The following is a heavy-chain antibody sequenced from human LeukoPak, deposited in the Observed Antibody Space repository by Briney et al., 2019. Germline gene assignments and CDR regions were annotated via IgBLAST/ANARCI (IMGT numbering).Heavy chain of an antibody. J-gene: IGHJ4*02. D-gene: IGHD2/OR15-2a*01. Sequence: PGGSLRLSCAASEFSVGSNYMTWVRQAPGKGLEWLAFIRYDGSNTYYADSVKGRFTVSRDDSKNTLYLQMNSLRGDDTAVYYCAKDGTSYYYIYYWGQGTLVTVSS. CDR2: IRYDGSNT. CDR1: EFSVGSNY. CDR3: AKDGTSYYYIYY. V-gene: IGHV3-30*02.